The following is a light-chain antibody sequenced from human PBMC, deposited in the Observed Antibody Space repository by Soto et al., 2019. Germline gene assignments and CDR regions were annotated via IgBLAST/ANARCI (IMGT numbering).Light chain of an antibody. J-gene: IGKJ5*01. CDR3: QQYNNWFSIT. CDR2: GAS. V-gene: IGKV3-15*01. CDR1: QSVSGN. Sequence: EIVMTQSPATLSVSPGERATLSCRASQSVSGNLAWYQQKPGQAPRLLIYGASTRANGIPARFSGSRSGAEFTLTISSLQSEDFAVYYCQQYNNWFSITFGPGTRLEIK.